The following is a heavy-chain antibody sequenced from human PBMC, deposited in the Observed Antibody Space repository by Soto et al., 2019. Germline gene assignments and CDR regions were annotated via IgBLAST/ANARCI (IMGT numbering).Heavy chain of an antibody. CDR2: IYYSGST. CDR3: ARGQRSDYYYYYYMDV. V-gene: IGHV4-59*01. CDR1: GGSISSYY. J-gene: IGHJ6*03. Sequence: QVQLQESGPGLVKPSETLSLTCTVSGGSISSYYWSWIRQPPGKGLEWIGYIYYSGSTNYNPSLKSRVTISVDTSKNQVSLKLSSVTAADTAVYYCARGQRSDYYYYYYMDVWGKGTTVTVSS. D-gene: IGHD1-1*01.